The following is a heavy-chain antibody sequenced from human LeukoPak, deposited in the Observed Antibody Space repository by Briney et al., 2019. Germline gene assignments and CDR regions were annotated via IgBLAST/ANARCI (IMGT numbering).Heavy chain of an antibody. CDR2: IYYSGST. CDR3: ARYSGSNDPNYAFDI. V-gene: IGHV4-39*01. D-gene: IGHD1-26*01. Sequence: SETLSLTCAVSGGSISSSSYYWGWIRQPPGKGLEWIGSIYYSGSTYYNPSLKSRVTISVDTSKNQFSLRLSSVTAADTAVYYCARYSGSNDPNYAFDIWGQGTMVTVSS. J-gene: IGHJ3*02. CDR1: GGSISSSSYY.